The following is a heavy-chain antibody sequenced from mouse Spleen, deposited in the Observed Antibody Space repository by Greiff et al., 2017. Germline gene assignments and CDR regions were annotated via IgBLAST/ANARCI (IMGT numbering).Heavy chain of an antibody. CDR3: ARPRGSSYGYFDV. CDR2: IYPGDGDT. J-gene: IGHJ1*03. D-gene: IGHD1-1*01. Sequence: VQLQQSGPELVKPGASVKISCKASGYAFSSSWMNWVKQRPGKGLEWIGRIYPGDGDTNYNGKFKGKATLTADKSSSTAYMQLSSLTSEDSAVYFCARPRGSSYGYFDVWGTGTTVTVSS. V-gene: IGHV1-82*01. CDR1: GYAFSSSW.